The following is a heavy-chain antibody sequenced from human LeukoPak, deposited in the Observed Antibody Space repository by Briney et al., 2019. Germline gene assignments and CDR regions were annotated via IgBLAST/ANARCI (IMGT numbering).Heavy chain of an antibody. CDR1: GYTFSSSG. Sequence: ASVKVSCKASGYTFSSSGISWGRQARGQGLEWMGWTSTYNGNTNYAQKFQDRVSMTTDTSTSTAYMELRSLRSDDTAVYYCARDHAANYDYWRGYYEGYYYGMDVWGQGTTVTVSS. V-gene: IGHV1-18*01. CDR2: TSTYNGNT. CDR3: ARDHAANYDYWRGYYEGYYYGMDV. D-gene: IGHD3-3*01. J-gene: IGHJ6*02.